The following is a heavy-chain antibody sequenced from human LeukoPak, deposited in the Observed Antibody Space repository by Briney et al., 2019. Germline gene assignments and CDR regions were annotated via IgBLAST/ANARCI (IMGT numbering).Heavy chain of an antibody. D-gene: IGHD3-10*01. CDR2: INHSGST. V-gene: IGHV4-34*01. CDR3: ARGRITMVRGVSRTYYFDY. CDR1: GGSFSGYC. J-gene: IGHJ4*02. Sequence: SETLSLTCAVYGGSFSGYCWSWIRQPPGKGLEWIGEINHSGSTNYNPSLKSRVTISVDTSKNQFSLKLSSVTAADTAVYYCARGRITMVRGVSRTYYFDYWGQGTLVTVSS.